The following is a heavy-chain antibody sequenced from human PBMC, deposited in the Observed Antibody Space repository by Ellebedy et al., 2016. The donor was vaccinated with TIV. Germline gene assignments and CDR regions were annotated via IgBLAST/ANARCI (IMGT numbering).Heavy chain of an antibody. CDR3: AKDRTPGDGYWVFDN. Sequence: PGGSLRLSCAASGFTFSSYAMSWVRQAPGKGLEWVSAISGSGGSTYYADSVKGRFTISRDNSKNTLYLQMNSLRAEDTAVYFCAKDRTPGDGYWVFDNWGQGTLVSVSS. V-gene: IGHV3-23*01. J-gene: IGHJ4*02. D-gene: IGHD5-18*01. CDR2: ISGSGGST. CDR1: GFTFSSYA.